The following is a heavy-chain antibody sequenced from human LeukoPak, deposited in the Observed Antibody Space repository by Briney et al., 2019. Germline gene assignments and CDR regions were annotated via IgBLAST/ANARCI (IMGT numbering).Heavy chain of an antibody. CDR2: IYYSGST. CDR3: ARRDYGRGAFDI. V-gene: IGHV4-39*01. J-gene: IGHJ3*02. Sequence: SETLSLTCTVSGGSISSSSYYWGWIRQPPGKGLEWSGSIYYSGSTYYNQSLKSRVTIYVDTSKSQFSLKLRSVTDADTAVYYCARRDYGRGAFDIWGQGKMVTVSS. D-gene: IGHD4-17*01. CDR1: GGSISSSSYY.